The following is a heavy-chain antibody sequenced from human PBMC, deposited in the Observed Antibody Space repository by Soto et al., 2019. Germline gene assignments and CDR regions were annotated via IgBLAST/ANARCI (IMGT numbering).Heavy chain of an antibody. V-gene: IGHV4-39*01. J-gene: IGHJ3*02. Sequence: LSLASTVAGSSVRSGYYYGGWIPQPPGKGLEWIGSIHYSESSYFYPSLQSRVTISLDTSQNRISLNLSSVNGADTAVYYCARLRRPRNRNALDIWRQGQMVTGS. CDR1: GSSVRSGYYY. CDR3: ARLRRPRNRNALDI. D-gene: IGHD6-6*01. CDR2: IHYSESS.